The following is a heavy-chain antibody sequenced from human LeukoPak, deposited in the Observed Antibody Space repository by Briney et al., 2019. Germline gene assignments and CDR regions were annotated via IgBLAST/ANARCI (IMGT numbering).Heavy chain of an antibody. J-gene: IGHJ4*02. CDR3: TRGYYFDY. V-gene: IGHV3-72*01. Sequence: GGSLRLSCSASGFTFSDHYMDWVRQAPGKGLEWVGRSRNKANSYTTESAASVKDRFTISRDDSKDSVYLQLNSLKTEDTAVYYCTRGYYFDYWGQGALGTVSS. CDR1: GFTFSDHY. CDR2: SRNKANSYTT.